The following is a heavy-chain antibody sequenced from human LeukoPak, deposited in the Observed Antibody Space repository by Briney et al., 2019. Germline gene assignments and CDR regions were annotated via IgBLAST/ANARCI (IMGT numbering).Heavy chain of an antibody. V-gene: IGHV4-59*01. CDR3: ARVEGWSLDY. Sequence: GSLRLSCAASGFTFSSYAMSWVRQAPGKGLEWIGYIYYSGSTNYNPSLKSRVTISVDTSKNQFSLKLSSVTAADTAVYYCARVEGWSLDYWGQGTLVTVSS. J-gene: IGHJ4*02. D-gene: IGHD2-15*01. CDR1: GFTFSSYA. CDR2: IYYSGST.